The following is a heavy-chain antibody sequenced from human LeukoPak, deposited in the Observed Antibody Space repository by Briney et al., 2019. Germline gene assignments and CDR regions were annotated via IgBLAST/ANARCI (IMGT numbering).Heavy chain of an antibody. CDR3: ARDMIRGVILRRVLEY. Sequence: ASVKVSCKASGYTFTADYYIHWVRQAPGQGLEWMGWINPNSGGTNYVQKFQGRVTMTRDTSISTAYMELSRLRSDDTAVYYCARDMIRGVILRRVLEYWGQGTLATVSS. V-gene: IGHV1-2*02. CDR1: GYTFTADYY. D-gene: IGHD3-10*01. J-gene: IGHJ4*02. CDR2: INPNSGGT.